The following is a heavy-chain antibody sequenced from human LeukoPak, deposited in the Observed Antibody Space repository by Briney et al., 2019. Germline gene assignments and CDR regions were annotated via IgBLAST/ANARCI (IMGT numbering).Heavy chain of an antibody. J-gene: IGHJ6*02. CDR1: GFTFKSYT. CDR2: ITSSLSYI. CDR3: ARDFGRTSDWQPRLYYGMDV. V-gene: IGHV3-21*01. Sequence: GGSLRLACAASGFTFKSYTMNWVRQAPGKGLEWVSSITSSLSYISYADSVKGRFTISRDDAKNSLSLQMNSLRAEDTAVYYCARDFGRTSDWQPRLYYGMDVWGQGTTVTVSS. D-gene: IGHD2-2*01.